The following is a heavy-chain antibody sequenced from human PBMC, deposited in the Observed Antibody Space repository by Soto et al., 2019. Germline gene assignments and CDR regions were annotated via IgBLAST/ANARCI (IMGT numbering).Heavy chain of an antibody. CDR2: INHSGST. V-gene: IGHV4-34*01. J-gene: IGHJ3*02. CDR1: GGSFSGYY. Sequence: SETLSLTCAVYGGSFSGYYWSWIRQPPGKGLEWIGEINHSGSTNYNPSLKSRVTISVDTSKNQFSLKLSSVTAADTAVYYCARGSNYYDSSGTQATWAFVIWGQGTMVTVSS. D-gene: IGHD3-22*01. CDR3: ARGSNYYDSSGTQATWAFVI.